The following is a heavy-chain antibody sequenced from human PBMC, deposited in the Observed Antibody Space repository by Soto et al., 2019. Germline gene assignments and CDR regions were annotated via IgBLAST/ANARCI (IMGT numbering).Heavy chain of an antibody. CDR1: GAALSSGGYF. V-gene: IGHV4-61*08. D-gene: IGHD1-20*01. CDR3: TTRYNWNDYYFDP. Sequence: SGTLSLTCTVSGAALSSGGYFYTWVRQRPGKGREGLGYIYYSGGTNYHPSLNSRVTISLDKSKTQFSLRLISVPAADTSVYYCTTRYNWNDYYFDPWGQGTLVTVS. J-gene: IGHJ5*02. CDR2: IYYSGGT.